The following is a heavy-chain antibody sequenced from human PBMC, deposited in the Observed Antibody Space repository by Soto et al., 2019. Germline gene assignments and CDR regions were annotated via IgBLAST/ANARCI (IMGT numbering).Heavy chain of an antibody. Sequence: VQLVQSGVEVKKPGASVKVSCKASGYIFTGYHMHWVRQAPGQGLEWMGWINPNSGGTKYAQKFQGRVTMTWATSISTAYMELSSLRSGDTAVYYCARDDLPIDYYGMDVWGQGTKVTVSS. CDR3: ARDDLPIDYYGMDV. CDR1: GYIFTGYH. V-gene: IGHV1-2*02. J-gene: IGHJ6*02. CDR2: INPNSGGT.